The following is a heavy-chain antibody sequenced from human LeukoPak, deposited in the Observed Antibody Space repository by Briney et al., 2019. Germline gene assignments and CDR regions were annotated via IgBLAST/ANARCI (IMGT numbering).Heavy chain of an antibody. CDR1: GFTVSSNY. Sequence: GGPLRLSCAASGFTVSSNYMSWVRQAPGKGLEWVSVIYSGGSTYYADSVKGRFTISRDNSKNTLYLQMNSLRAEDTAVYYCARARDYYDSYDYWGQGTLVTVSS. CDR2: IYSGGST. D-gene: IGHD3-22*01. V-gene: IGHV3-53*01. J-gene: IGHJ4*02. CDR3: ARARDYYDSYDY.